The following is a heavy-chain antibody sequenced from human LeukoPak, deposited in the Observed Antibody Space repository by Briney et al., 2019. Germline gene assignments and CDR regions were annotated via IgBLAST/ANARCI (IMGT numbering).Heavy chain of an antibody. V-gene: IGHV4-59*12. Sequence: PSETLSLTCTVSGGSICLYHWTWIRQPPGKALEWIGYIYYNGSTKYNPSLKSRVTISLDTSKNQFSLKLSSVTAADTAVYYCARDRAAGSDWLDPWGQGTLVTVSS. CDR1: GGSICLYH. D-gene: IGHD3-10*01. CDR2: IYYNGST. J-gene: IGHJ5*02. CDR3: ARDRAAGSDWLDP.